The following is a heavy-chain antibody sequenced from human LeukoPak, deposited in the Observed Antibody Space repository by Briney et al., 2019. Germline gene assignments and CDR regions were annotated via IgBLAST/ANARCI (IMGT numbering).Heavy chain of an antibody. CDR2: MNPKTGGT. D-gene: IGHD6-19*01. CDR3: ARVPAFGGWYVDFDY. CDR1: GYTFTGYY. V-gene: IGHV1-2*02. J-gene: IGHJ4*02. Sequence: ASVKVSCKASGYTFTGYYMHWVRQAPGQGLEWMGWMNPKTGGTNYAQQFQGRVTMTRDTSISTAYMELSRVRSDDTAVYYCARVPAFGGWYVDFDYWGQGTLVTVSS.